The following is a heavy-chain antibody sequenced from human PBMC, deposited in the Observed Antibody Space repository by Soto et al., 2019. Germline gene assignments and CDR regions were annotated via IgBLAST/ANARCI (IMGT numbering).Heavy chain of an antibody. Sequence: GGSLRLSCAASGFTFSSYAMSWVRQAPGKGLEWVSAISGSGGSTYYADSVKGRFTISRDNSKNTLYLQMNSLRAEDTAVYYCAKDVDLVLRYFDWFPVVDDAIDIRGQATSVTVSS. CDR3: AKDVDLVLRYFDWFPVVDDAIDI. V-gene: IGHV3-23*01. CDR1: GFTFSSYA. CDR2: ISGSGGST. J-gene: IGHJ3*02. D-gene: IGHD3-9*01.